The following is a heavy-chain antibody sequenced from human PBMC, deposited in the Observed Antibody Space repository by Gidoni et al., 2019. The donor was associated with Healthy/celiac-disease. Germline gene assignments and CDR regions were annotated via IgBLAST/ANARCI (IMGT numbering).Heavy chain of an antibody. J-gene: IGHJ3*02. CDR1: GGPISSYY. Sequence: QVQLQESGPGLVKPSETQSLTCTGPGGPISSYYWSWIRQPPGKGLEWIGYIYYSGSTNYNPPLKSRVTISVDTSKNQFSLKLSSVTAADTAVYYCARNYYSWAFDIWGQGTMVTVSS. V-gene: IGHV4-59*01. CDR2: IYYSGST. D-gene: IGHD3-10*01. CDR3: ARNYYSWAFDI.